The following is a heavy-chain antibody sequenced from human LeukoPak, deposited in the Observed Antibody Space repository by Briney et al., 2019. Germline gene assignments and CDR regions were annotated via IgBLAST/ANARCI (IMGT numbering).Heavy chain of an antibody. V-gene: IGHV3-23*01. J-gene: IGHJ4*02. CDR1: GFTFSNAW. CDR3: AREMTIITYSFDS. CDR2: ISETGGTI. D-gene: IGHD5-24*01. Sequence: GGSLRLSCATSGFTFSNAWMNWVRQAPGKGLEWVSAISETGGTIHYADSVRGRFIISRDNSKNTLYLQMNSLRAEDTAVYYCAREMTIITYSFDSWGQGTLVTVSS.